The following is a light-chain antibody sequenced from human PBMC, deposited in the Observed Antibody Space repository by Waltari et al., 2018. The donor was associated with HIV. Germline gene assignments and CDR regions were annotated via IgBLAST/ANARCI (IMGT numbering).Light chain of an antibody. CDR2: EVN. Sequence: QSALTPPASVSGSPGPSITISCTGPTSDVGRYNYVSSYQQHPGKAPKLMISEVNNRPSGVSNRFSGSKSGNTASLTISGLQAEDEADYYCSSYTSSSTLYVFGTGTKVTVL. J-gene: IGLJ1*01. CDR1: TSDVGRYNY. CDR3: SSYTSSSTLYV. V-gene: IGLV2-14*01.